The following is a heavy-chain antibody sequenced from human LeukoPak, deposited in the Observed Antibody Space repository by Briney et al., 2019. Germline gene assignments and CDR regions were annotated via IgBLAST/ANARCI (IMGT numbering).Heavy chain of an antibody. D-gene: IGHD3-22*01. J-gene: IGHJ4*02. CDR2: ISAYNGNT. V-gene: IGHV1-18*01. CDR1: GYAFISYG. Sequence: GASVKVSCKASGYAFISYGISWVRQAPGQGLEWMGWISAYNGNTNYAQKLQGRVTMTTDTYTSTTYMELSSLRSEDTAVYYCARVRPYYYSTVGFDCWGEGTLATVSS. CDR3: ARVRPYYYSTVGFDC.